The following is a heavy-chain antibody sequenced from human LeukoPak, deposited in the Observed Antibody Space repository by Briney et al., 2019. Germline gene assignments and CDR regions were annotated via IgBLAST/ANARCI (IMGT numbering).Heavy chain of an antibody. CDR1: GGSINNYY. CDR3: ARDRITMVRGALRYYGMDV. V-gene: IGHV4-59*01. J-gene: IGHJ6*02. CDR2: IYYSGST. Sequence: SETLSLTCTVSGGSINNYYWSWIRQPPGKGLEWIGYIYYSGSTNYNPSLKSRVTISVDTSKNQFSLELNSVTAADTAVYYCARDRITMVRGALRYYGMDVWGQGTTVTVSS. D-gene: IGHD3-10*01.